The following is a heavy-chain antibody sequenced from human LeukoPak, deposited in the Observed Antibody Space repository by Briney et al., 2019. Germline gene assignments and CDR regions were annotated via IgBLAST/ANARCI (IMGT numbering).Heavy chain of an antibody. CDR3: ARSRRRELLGTYFDY. V-gene: IGHV3-30*02. Sequence: GGSLRLSCAASGFTFSSYGMHWVRQAPGKGLEWVAFIRYDGNNKYYADSVKGRFTISRDNSKNTLYLQMNSLRPEDTAVYYCARSRRRELLGTYFDYWGQGTLVTVSS. J-gene: IGHJ4*02. D-gene: IGHD1-26*01. CDR1: GFTFSSYG. CDR2: IRYDGNNK.